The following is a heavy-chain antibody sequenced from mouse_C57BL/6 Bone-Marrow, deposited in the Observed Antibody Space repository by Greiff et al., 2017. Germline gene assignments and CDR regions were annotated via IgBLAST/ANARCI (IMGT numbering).Heavy chain of an antibody. CDR2: ISDGGSYT. CDR1: GFTFSSYA. Sequence: EVKLQESGGGLVKPGGSLKLSCAASGFTFSSYAMSWVRQTPEKRLEWVATISDGGSYTYYPDNVKGRFTISRDNAKNNLYLQMSHLKSEDTAMYYCARRGITPAWFAYWGQGTLVTVSA. J-gene: IGHJ3*01. V-gene: IGHV5-4*03. D-gene: IGHD2-4*01. CDR3: ARRGITPAWFAY.